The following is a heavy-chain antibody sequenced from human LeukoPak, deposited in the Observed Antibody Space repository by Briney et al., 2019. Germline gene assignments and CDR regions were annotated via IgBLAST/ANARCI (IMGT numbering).Heavy chain of an antibody. D-gene: IGHD3-10*01. Sequence: GGSLRLSCEGSEFSFSSYWMSWVRQAPGKRLEWVAKIKQDGSEKYYVDSVKGRFTISRDNAKNSMYLLMNSLRVEDTAVYYCVRDVLYYYGAERLFWFDPWGQGTLVTVSS. CDR1: EFSFSSYW. V-gene: IGHV3-7*01. CDR2: IKQDGSEK. CDR3: VRDVLYYYGAERLFWFDP. J-gene: IGHJ5*02.